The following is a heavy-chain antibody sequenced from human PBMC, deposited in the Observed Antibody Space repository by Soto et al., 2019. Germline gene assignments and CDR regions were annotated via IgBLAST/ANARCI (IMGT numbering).Heavy chain of an antibody. D-gene: IGHD4-17*01. CDR1: GGSISSSSYY. Sequence: SETLSLTCTVSGGSISSSSYYWGWIRQPPGKGLEWIGSIYYSGSTYYNPSLKSRVTISVDTSKNTLYLQMNSLRAEDTAVYYCARTTVTTREIRAFDIWGQGTMVTVSS. CDR2: IYYSGST. J-gene: IGHJ3*02. CDR3: ARTTVTTREIRAFDI. V-gene: IGHV4-39*07.